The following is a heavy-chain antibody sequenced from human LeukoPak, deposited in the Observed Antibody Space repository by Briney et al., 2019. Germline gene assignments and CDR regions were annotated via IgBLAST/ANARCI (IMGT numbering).Heavy chain of an antibody. V-gene: IGHV3-20*04. D-gene: IGHD1-26*01. CDR1: GFTFDEYG. CDR2: INWDGGST. J-gene: IGHJ4*02. Sequence: GGSLRFSCAASGFTFDEYGMSWVRQAPGKGLEWVSSINWDGGSTAYADSVKGRVTISRDNAENSLHLQMKSLRAEDTALYYCARDSFSGSSLDYWGQGTLVTVSS. CDR3: ARDSFSGSSLDY.